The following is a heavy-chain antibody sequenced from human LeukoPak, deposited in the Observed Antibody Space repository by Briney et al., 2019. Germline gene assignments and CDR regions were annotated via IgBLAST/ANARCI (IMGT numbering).Heavy chain of an antibody. J-gene: IGHJ6*03. CDR2: IYTSGST. Sequence: KASETLSLTCTVSGGSISSGSYYWSWIRQPAGKGLEWIGRIYTSGSTNYNPSLKSRVTISVDTSKNQFSLKLSSVTAADTAVYYCARETSYYDFWSGYYTGYGSYYYMDVWGKGTTVTVSS. CDR1: GGSISSGSYY. V-gene: IGHV4-61*02. CDR3: ARETSYYDFWSGYYTGYGSYYYMDV. D-gene: IGHD3-3*01.